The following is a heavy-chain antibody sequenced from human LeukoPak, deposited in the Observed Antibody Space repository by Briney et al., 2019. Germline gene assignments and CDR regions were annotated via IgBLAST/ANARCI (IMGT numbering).Heavy chain of an antibody. V-gene: IGHV4-59*01. J-gene: IGHJ4*02. CDR3: ARDSRSFDY. CDR1: GGSISTYY. CDR2: IYYSGST. Sequence: SETLSLTCTVSGGSISTYYWSWIRQPPGKGLEWIGYIYYSGSTNFNPSLKSRVTISVDTSKNQFSLKLSSVTAADTAVYYCARDSRSFDYWGQGTLVTVSS.